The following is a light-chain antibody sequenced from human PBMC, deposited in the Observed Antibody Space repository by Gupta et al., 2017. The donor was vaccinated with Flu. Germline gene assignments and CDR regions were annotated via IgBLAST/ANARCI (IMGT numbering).Light chain of an antibody. CDR1: SGSIASDY. V-gene: IGLV6-57*01. CDR2: EDE. CDR3: QAYDNTNQV. J-gene: IGLJ3*02. Sequence: NFMLTQPHSVSESPVKTVTISCTRSSGSIASDYVQWYQQRPGSSPTTVIYEDEQRPSGVPDRFSGSIDSSSTSATLTISGRKPEDEDDYDCQAYDNTNQVFGGGTKLTVL.